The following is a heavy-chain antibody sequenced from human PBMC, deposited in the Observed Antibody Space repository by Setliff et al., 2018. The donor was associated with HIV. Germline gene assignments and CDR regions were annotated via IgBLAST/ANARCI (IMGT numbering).Heavy chain of an antibody. CDR2: IYYSGST. V-gene: IGHV4-39*01. D-gene: IGHD1-26*01. CDR3: ALLYPYSGYLGY. J-gene: IGHJ4*02. CDR1: GGSISGSYYY. Sequence: PSETLSLTCTVSGGSISGSYYYWGWIRQPPGKGLEWIGSIYYSGSTYYNPSLKSRVTISVDTSKNQFYLRLSSVTAADTAIYYCALLYPYSGYLGYWGQGTLVTVSS.